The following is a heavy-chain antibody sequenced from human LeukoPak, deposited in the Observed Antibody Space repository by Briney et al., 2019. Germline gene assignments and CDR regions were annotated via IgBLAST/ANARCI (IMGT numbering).Heavy chain of an antibody. CDR2: IHHSGST. J-gene: IGHJ1*01. CDR1: GGSISSGGYY. CDR3: ARVAAGIGFFQH. Sequence: SETLSLTCTVSGGSISSGGYYWGWIRQPPGKGLEWIGNIHHSGSTYYNPSLKSRVTISVDTSKNQLSLKPSSVTAADTAVYYCARVAAGIGFFQHWGQGTLVTVSS. D-gene: IGHD6-13*01. V-gene: IGHV4-39*07.